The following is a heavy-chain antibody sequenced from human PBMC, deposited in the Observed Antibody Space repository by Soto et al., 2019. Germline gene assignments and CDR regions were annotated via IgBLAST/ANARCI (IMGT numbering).Heavy chain of an antibody. J-gene: IGHJ3*02. Sequence: HPVGSLRLSCSASRFTFSSYAMHWVRQAPGKGLEYVSTISSNGGSTYYADSVKGRFTISRDNSKSMLYLQMSSLRAEDTAVYYCVKYYYDSSGYYGLNAYDIWGQGTMVTVS. V-gene: IGHV3-64D*06. CDR2: ISSNGGST. CDR3: VKYYYDSSGYYGLNAYDI. D-gene: IGHD3-22*01. CDR1: RFTFSSYA.